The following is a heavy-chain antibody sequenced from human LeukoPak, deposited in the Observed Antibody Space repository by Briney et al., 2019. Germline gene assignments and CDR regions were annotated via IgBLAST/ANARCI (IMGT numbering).Heavy chain of an antibody. CDR2: ISSNGGST. D-gene: IGHD3-22*01. CDR3: ASTYHYDSSGYYPFDY. CDR1: GFSFSSNA. J-gene: IGHJ4*02. Sequence: GGSLRLSCSASGFSFSSNAMHWGRQAPGKGLEYVSGISSNGGSTGYADSVKSRFTISRDNSKRGMFLQMSSLRPEDTAIYYCASTYHYDSSGYYPFDYWGQGTLVIVSS. V-gene: IGHV3-64D*09.